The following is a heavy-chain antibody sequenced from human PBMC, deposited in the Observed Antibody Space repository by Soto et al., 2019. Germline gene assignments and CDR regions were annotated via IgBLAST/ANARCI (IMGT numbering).Heavy chain of an antibody. V-gene: IGHV1-18*01. D-gene: IGHD3-22*01. CDR3: AVSGYYSGHYYYYYGLDV. Sequence: ASVKVSCKASGYTFTSYGISWVRQAPGQGLEWMGWISAYNGNTNYAQKLQGRVTMTTDTSTSTAYMELRSLRSDDTAVYYCAVSGYYSGHYYYYYGLDVWGQGTTVTVSS. CDR1: GYTFTSYG. CDR2: ISAYNGNT. J-gene: IGHJ6*02.